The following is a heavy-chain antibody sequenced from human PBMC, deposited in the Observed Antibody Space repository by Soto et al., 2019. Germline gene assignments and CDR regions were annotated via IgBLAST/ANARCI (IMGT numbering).Heavy chain of an antibody. J-gene: IGHJ4*02. Sequence: ASVKISCKVSGYTLTALSMHWVRQAPGKGLEWMGGFSPADGETIYAQKFQGRVTMTEDTSTDTAYMELSSLRSEDTAVYYCATDRFCTRTTCSNSFDYWGQGALVTVSS. D-gene: IGHD2-2*01. CDR2: FSPADGET. V-gene: IGHV1-24*01. CDR3: ATDRFCTRTTCSNSFDY. CDR1: GYTLTALS.